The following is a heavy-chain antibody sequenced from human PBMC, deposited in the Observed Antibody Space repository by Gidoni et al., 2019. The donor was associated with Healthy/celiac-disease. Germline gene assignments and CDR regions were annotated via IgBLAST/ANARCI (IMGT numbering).Heavy chain of an antibody. Sequence: QVQLQESGPGLVKPSETLSLTCTAPGGSISSYYWSWIRQPPGKGLEWIGYIYYSGSTNYNPSLKSRVTISVDTSKNQFSLKLSSVTAADTAVYYCARVVGYCSSTSCYYYYYMDVWGKGTTVTVSS. CDR1: GGSISSYY. V-gene: IGHV4-59*01. J-gene: IGHJ6*03. CDR3: ARVVGYCSSTSCYYYYYMDV. D-gene: IGHD2-2*01. CDR2: IYYSGST.